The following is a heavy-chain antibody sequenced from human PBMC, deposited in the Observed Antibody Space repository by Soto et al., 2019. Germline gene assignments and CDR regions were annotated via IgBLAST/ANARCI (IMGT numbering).Heavy chain of an antibody. V-gene: IGHV4-31*03. CDR2: IYYSGST. Sequence: QVQLQESGPGLVKPSQTLSLTCTVSGGSISSGGYYWSWIRQHPGKGLEWIGYIYYSGSTYYNPSFNIGVTISVDTSKNQFSLRLSPVTAADTAVYSCAVTVYCSSTGCYRYAFDIWGQGTMVTVSS. CDR3: AVTVYCSSTGCYRYAFDI. J-gene: IGHJ3*02. CDR1: GGSISSGGYY. D-gene: IGHD2-2*01.